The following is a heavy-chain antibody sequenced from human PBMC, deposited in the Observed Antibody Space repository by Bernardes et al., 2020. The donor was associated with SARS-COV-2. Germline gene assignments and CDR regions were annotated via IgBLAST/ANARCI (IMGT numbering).Heavy chain of an antibody. V-gene: IGHV3-74*01. J-gene: IGHJ6*02. CDR1: GFIFSNNA. D-gene: IGHD3-3*01. Sequence: GGSLRLSCAASGFIFSNNAMHWVRQAPGQGPVWVSRINSDGSHTSYEDSVKGRFIISRDNAKNTLYLQVNSVRVQDTAIYYCAREDGFEEWLLSSPGRLLYNFYGLDAWGQGTTVIVSS. CDR2: INSDGSHT. CDR3: AREDGFEEWLLSSPGRLLYNFYGLDA.